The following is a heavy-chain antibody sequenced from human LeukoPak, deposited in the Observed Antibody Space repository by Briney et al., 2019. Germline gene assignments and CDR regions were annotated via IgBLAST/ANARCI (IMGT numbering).Heavy chain of an antibody. Sequence: GGSLRLSCAASGFTFSSYGMNWVRQAPWKGLEWVSSISSSSSNIYTADSVKGRFTISRDNAKNSLYLQMSSLRAEDTAVYYCARGGRGSYYLGDYWGQGTLLTVSS. D-gene: IGHD3-10*01. CDR1: GFTFSSYG. CDR3: ARGGRGSYYLGDY. J-gene: IGHJ4*02. CDR2: ISSSSSNI. V-gene: IGHV3-21*01.